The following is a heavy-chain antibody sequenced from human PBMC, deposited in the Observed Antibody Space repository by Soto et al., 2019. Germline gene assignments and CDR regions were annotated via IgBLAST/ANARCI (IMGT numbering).Heavy chain of an antibody. D-gene: IGHD3-3*01. CDR1: GGSISSSSYY. J-gene: IGHJ5*02. CDR3: ARHQITIFGVVYHYPNWFDP. V-gene: IGHV4-39*01. Sequence: QLQLQESGPGLVKPSETLSLTCTVSGGSISSSSYYWGWIRQPPGKGLEWIGSIYYSGSTYYNPSRKRRVTISVDTSMHQVALKLSSVTAADTDVYYCARHQITIFGVVYHYPNWFDPWGQGTLVTVSS. CDR2: IYYSGST.